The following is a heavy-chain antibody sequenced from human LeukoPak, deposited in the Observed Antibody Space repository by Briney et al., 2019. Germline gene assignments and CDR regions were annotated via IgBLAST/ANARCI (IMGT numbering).Heavy chain of an antibody. Sequence: GGSLRLSCAASGFTVTSNYMSWVRQAPGKGLEWVSVIYSGGSTYYADSAKGRFTLSRDNSKNTLYLQMNCLGAEDTAVYYCARDIGPRGWFDPWGQGTMVTVSS. D-gene: IGHD1-26*01. CDR2: IYSGGST. V-gene: IGHV3-53*01. J-gene: IGHJ5*02. CDR3: ARDIGPRGWFDP. CDR1: GFTVTSNY.